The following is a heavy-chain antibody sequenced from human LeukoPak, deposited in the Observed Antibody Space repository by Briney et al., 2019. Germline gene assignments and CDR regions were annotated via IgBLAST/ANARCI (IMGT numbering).Heavy chain of an antibody. CDR2: IYYSGST. D-gene: IGHD3-10*01. CDR1: GGSISSGGYY. J-gene: IGHJ5*01. Sequence: PSETLSLTCTVSGGSISSGGYYWNWIRQHPVKGLEWIGSIYYSGSTHSNPSLKSRLTISIDTSKNQFYLKLNSVTAADTALYYCARVRGINNWFDSWGQGTLVTVSS. CDR3: ARVRGINNWFDS. V-gene: IGHV4-31*03.